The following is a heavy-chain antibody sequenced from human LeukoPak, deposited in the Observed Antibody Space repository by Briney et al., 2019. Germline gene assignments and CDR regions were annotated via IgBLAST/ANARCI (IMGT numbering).Heavy chain of an antibody. CDR2: TSGSGGST. CDR1: GFTFSSYA. Sequence: GGSLRLSCAASGFTFSSYAMSWVRQAPVKGLEWVSSTSGSGGSTYHADSVKGRFTISRDNSKNTLYLQMNSLRAEDTAVYYCAKLLTYFDILTGPDYWGQGTLVTVSS. CDR3: AKLLTYFDILTGPDY. V-gene: IGHV3-23*01. J-gene: IGHJ4*02. D-gene: IGHD3-9*01.